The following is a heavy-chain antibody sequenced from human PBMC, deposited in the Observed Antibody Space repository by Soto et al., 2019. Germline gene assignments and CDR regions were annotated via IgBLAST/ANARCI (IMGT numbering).Heavy chain of an antibody. CDR1: GGSVSSGSYY. V-gene: IGHV4-61*01. CDR2: IYYNGST. Sequence: QVQLQESGPGLVKPSETLSLTCTVSGGSVSSGSYYWSWIRQPTGKGLEWIGYIYYNGSTNYNPSLKSRVTISVDASKNQFSLKLSSVTAADTAVYYCARGRNSGYALPPYYYYGMDVWGQGTTVTVSS. D-gene: IGHD5-12*01. CDR3: ARGRNSGYALPPYYYYGMDV. J-gene: IGHJ6*02.